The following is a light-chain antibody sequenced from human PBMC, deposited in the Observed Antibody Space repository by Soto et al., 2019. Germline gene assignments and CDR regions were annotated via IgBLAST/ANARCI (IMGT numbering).Light chain of an antibody. V-gene: IGKV3-11*01. CDR1: QSVSGN. CDR2: GAS. J-gene: IGKJ5*01. CDR3: QRRSNWPIT. Sequence: EVVITQSPGTLSVSPGERAALSCRARQSVSGNLAWYQQKPGQAPRLLIYGASTRATGIPARFSGSGSGTDFTLTISSLEPEDFAVYYCQRRSNWPITFGQGTRLEIK.